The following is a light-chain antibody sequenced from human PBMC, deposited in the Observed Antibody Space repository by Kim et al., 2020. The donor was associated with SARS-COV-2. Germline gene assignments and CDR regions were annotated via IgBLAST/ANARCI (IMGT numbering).Light chain of an antibody. J-gene: IGLJ1*01. CDR3: NSRDSSGNHYV. CDR2: DKK. V-gene: IGLV3-19*01. CDR1: SLRSYY. Sequence: SSELTRDPAVSVALGQTVRITCQGDSLRSYYTSWYQQKPGQAPVLVLYDKKNRPSGIPDRFSGSNSGNTASLTITGAQAEDEADYYFNSRDSSGNHYVFG.